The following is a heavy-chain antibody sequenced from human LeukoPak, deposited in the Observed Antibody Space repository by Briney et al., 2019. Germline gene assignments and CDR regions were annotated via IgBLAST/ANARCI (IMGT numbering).Heavy chain of an antibody. V-gene: IGHV4-39*07. CDR3: ARRTWIQPRESYIDY. D-gene: IGHD5-18*01. CDR2: IYYSGST. J-gene: IGHJ4*02. CDR1: GGSISSSSYY. Sequence: KPSETLSLTCTVSGGSISSSSYYWGWIRQPPGKGLEWIGSIYYSGSTYYNPSLKSRVTISVDTSKNQFSLKLSSVTAADTAVYYCARRTWIQPRESYIDYWGQGTLVTVSS.